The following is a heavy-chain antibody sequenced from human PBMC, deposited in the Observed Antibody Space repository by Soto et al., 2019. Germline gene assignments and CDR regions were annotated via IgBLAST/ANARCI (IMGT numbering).Heavy chain of an antibody. CDR2: IYPGDSDT. CDR3: ARYCSGGSCYSHYYGMDV. CDR1: GYSFTSYW. J-gene: IGHJ6*02. D-gene: IGHD2-15*01. Sequence: SGESLKISCKGSGYSFTSYWIGWVRQMPGKGLEWMGIIYPGDSDTRYSPSFQGQVTISADKSISTAYLQWSSLKASDTAMYYCARYCSGGSCYSHYYGMDVWGQGTTVTVSS. V-gene: IGHV5-51*01.